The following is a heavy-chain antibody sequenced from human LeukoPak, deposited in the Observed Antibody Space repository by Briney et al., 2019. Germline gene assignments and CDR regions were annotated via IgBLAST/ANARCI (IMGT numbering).Heavy chain of an antibody. J-gene: IGHJ6*03. V-gene: IGHV4-59*08. Sequence: SETLSLTCNVSDGSISSSHWSWIRQSPGKGLEWIGYIYHSGNTNYNPSLKSRVTISVDTSKNQFSLKLSSVTAADTAVYYCARIYCGGDCRGYYYHYYMDVWGKGTTVTISS. CDR1: DGSISSSH. CDR3: ARIYCGGDCRGYYYHYYMDV. D-gene: IGHD2-21*02. CDR2: IYHSGNT.